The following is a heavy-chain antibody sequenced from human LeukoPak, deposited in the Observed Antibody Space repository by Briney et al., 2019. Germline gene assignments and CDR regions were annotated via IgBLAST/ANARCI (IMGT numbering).Heavy chain of an antibody. Sequence: ASVKVSCKASGYTFSNYGIHWLRQAPGQGLEWMGWISPYTGDPNYPQNLQGRVIMTTDTSAITAYMELSSLRSEDTAVYYCARAGTPGGLGTLDYWGQGTLVTVSS. V-gene: IGHV1-18*01. CDR3: ARAGTPGGLGTLDY. CDR2: ISPYTGDP. D-gene: IGHD7-27*01. J-gene: IGHJ4*02. CDR1: GYTFSNYG.